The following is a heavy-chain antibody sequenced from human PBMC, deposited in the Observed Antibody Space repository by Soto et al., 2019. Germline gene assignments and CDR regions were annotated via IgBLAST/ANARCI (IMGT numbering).Heavy chain of an antibody. D-gene: IGHD2-2*01. Sequence: QLQLQESGPGLVKPSETLSLTCTVSGGSISSGPYSWGWIRQPPGKGLEWIGTFYYSGSTYYNPSLESRVTISVDTPKTQFSLQVSSVTAADTAVYYCARLGGYCTITSCSGYYGMDVWGQGTTVTVSS. CDR1: GGSISSGPYS. CDR3: ARLGGYCTITSCSGYYGMDV. CDR2: FYYSGST. V-gene: IGHV4-39*01. J-gene: IGHJ6*02.